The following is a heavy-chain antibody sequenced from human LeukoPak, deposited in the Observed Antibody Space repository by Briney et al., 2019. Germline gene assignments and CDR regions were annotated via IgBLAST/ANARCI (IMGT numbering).Heavy chain of an antibody. Sequence: ASETLSLTCAVSGGSISSGYWWSWVRQPPMKGLEWIGEIIDSGSTNYNPSLKGRITISLDKTKNQFSLNVNSVTAADTAVYYCATYGPTSGGYTFEYWGQGILVTVSS. CDR1: GGSISSGYW. V-gene: IGHV4-4*02. CDR3: ATYGPTSGGYTFEY. D-gene: IGHD2-15*01. J-gene: IGHJ4*02. CDR2: IIDSGST.